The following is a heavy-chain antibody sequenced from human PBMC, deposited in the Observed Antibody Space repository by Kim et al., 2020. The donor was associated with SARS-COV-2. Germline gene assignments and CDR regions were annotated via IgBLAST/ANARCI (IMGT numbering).Heavy chain of an antibody. CDR3: ARPYSSGWAQYYYYYYYMDV. V-gene: IGHV3-30*04. CDR1: GFTFSSYA. D-gene: IGHD6-19*01. J-gene: IGHJ6*03. Sequence: GGSLRLSCAASGFTFSSYAMHWVRQAPGKGLEWVAVISYDGSNKYYADSVKGRFTISRDNSKNTLYLQMNSLRAEDTAVYYCARPYSSGWAQYYYYYYYMDVWGKGTTVTVSS. CDR2: ISYDGSNK.